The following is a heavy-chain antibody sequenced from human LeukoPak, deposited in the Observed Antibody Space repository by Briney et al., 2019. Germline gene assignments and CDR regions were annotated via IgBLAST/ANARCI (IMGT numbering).Heavy chain of an antibody. D-gene: IGHD5-24*01. Sequence: GGSLRLSCAASGFTFSSYWMSWVRQAPGKGLEWVANIKQDGSEKYYVDSVKGRFTISRDNAKNSLYLQMNSLRAEDTAVYYCARLLGGRWLPLIDHWGQGTLVTVSS. V-gene: IGHV3-7*01. CDR1: GFTFSSYW. J-gene: IGHJ4*02. CDR3: ARLLGGRWLPLIDH. CDR2: IKQDGSEK.